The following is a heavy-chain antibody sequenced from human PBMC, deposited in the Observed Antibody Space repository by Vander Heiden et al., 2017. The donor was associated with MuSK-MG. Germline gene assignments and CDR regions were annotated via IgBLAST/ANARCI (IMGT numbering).Heavy chain of an antibody. J-gene: IGHJ4*02. D-gene: IGHD3-22*01. V-gene: IGHV3-15*01. Sequence: EVQLVESGGGLVKPGGSLRLSCAASGFTFSNAWMSWVRQAPGKGLEWVGSIKSKTDGGTTDYAAPVKGRFTISRDDSKNTLYLQMNSLKTEDTAVYYCTTAKYYYDSSGYYMDDYWGQGTLVTVS. CDR1: GFTFSNAW. CDR2: IKSKTDGGTT. CDR3: TTAKYYYDSSGYYMDDY.